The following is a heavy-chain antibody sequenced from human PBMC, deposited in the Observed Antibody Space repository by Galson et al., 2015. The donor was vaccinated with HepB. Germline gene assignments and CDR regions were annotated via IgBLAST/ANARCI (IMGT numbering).Heavy chain of an antibody. D-gene: IGHD2-15*01. CDR2: INPNSGGT. J-gene: IGHJ4*02. Sequence: SVKVSCKASGHTFTGYYMHWVRQAPGQGLEWMGWINPNSGGTNYAQKFQGRVTMTRDTSISTAYMELSRLRSDDTAVYYCARDDCSGGSCYSDYWGQGTLVTVSS. V-gene: IGHV1-2*02. CDR1: GHTFTGYY. CDR3: ARDDCSGGSCYSDY.